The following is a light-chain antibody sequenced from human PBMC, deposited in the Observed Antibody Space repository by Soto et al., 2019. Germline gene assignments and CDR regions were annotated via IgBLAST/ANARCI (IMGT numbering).Light chain of an antibody. J-gene: IGLJ2*01. CDR2: EDT. CDR1: TLGSKF. CDR3: QAWDSGTVV. V-gene: IGLV3-1*01. Sequence: SYELTQPPSVSVSPGQTANITCSGNTLGSKFVFWYQQKAGQSPMVVIYEDTKRPSGIPERFSGSNSGNTATLTISGTQAMDEADCYCQAWDSGTVVFGGGTKVTVL.